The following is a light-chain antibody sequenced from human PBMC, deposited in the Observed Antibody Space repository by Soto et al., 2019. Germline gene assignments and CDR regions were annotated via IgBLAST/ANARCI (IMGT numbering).Light chain of an antibody. Sequence: QSVLTQPPSVSGAPGQRVTISCSGSISNIGAGFDVHWYQQLPGTAPKLLIYDNTNRPSGVPDRFSGSKSGTSVSLAITGLQAEDEADYYCQSYDSSLSAVIFGGGTKLTVL. V-gene: IGLV1-40*01. CDR2: DNT. CDR3: QSYDSSLSAVI. CDR1: ISNIGAGFD. J-gene: IGLJ2*01.